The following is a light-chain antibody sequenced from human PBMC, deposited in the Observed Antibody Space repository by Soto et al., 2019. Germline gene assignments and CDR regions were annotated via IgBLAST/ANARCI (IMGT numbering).Light chain of an antibody. V-gene: IGKV3-20*01. J-gene: IGKJ1*01. Sequence: EIVLTQSPGTLSLSPGERATLSFRASQSVSSSYLAWYQQKPGQAPRLLIYGVSSRATGIPDRFSGSGSGTAFTLTISRLEPEDFAVYFCQQYDTSRTFGQGTKVDIK. CDR2: GVS. CDR3: QQYDTSRT. CDR1: QSVSSSY.